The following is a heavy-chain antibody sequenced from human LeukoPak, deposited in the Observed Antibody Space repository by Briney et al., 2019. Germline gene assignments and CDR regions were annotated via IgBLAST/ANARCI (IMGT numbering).Heavy chain of an antibody. CDR2: ISGSGGST. CDR3: ASASSHRIAAGGDY. J-gene: IGHJ4*02. CDR1: GSTFSNYA. Sequence: GGSLRLSCAASGSTFSNYAMTWVRQAPGKGLEWVSVISGSGGSTYYADSVEGRFTLTRDNSKNTLYLQMNSLRAEDTAVYYCASASSHRIAAGGDYWGQGTLVTVSS. D-gene: IGHD6-13*01. V-gene: IGHV3-23*01.